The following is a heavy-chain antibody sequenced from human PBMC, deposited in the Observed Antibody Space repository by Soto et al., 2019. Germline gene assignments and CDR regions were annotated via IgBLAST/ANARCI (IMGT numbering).Heavy chain of an antibody. CDR2: IKSKTDGGTT. J-gene: IGHJ6*02. D-gene: IGHD1-26*01. CDR1: GFTFSNAW. Sequence: GGSLRLSCAASGFTFSNAWMNWVRQAPGKGLEWVGRIKSKTDGGTTDYAAPVKGRFTISRDDSKNTLYLQMNSLKTEDTAVYYCTTDPPVKWELLYYYYGMDVWGQGTTVTAP. V-gene: IGHV3-15*07. CDR3: TTDPPVKWELLYYYYGMDV.